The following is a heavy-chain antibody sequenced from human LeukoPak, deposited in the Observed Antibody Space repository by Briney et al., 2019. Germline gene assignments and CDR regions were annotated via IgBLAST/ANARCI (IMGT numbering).Heavy chain of an antibody. V-gene: IGHV3-30*03. D-gene: IGHD3-10*01. J-gene: IGHJ5*02. CDR2: ISYDGSNK. CDR1: GFTFSSYG. CDR3: ATGGSGSS. Sequence: PGGSLRLSCAASGFTFSSYGMHWVRQAPGKGLEWVAVISYDGSNKYYADSVKGRFTISRDNSKNTLYLQMNSLRAEDTAVYYCATGGSGSSWGRGTLVTVSS.